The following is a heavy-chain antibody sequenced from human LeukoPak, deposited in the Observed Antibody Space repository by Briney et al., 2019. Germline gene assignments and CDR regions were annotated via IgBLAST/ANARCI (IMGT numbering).Heavy chain of an antibody. D-gene: IGHD2-2*01. V-gene: IGHV3-23*01. CDR2: ISGSGGST. J-gene: IGHJ3*02. CDR1: GFTFSSYA. CDR3: AKNLATVVPAANDAFAS. Sequence: GGSLRLSCAASGFTFSSYAMSWVRQAPGKGLEWVSAISGSGGSTYYADSVKGRFTISRDNSKNTLYLQMNSLRAEDTAVYYCAKNLATVVPAANDAFASWGQGTMVTVSS.